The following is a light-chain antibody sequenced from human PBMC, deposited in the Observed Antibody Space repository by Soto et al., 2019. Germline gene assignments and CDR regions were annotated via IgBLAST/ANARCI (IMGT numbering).Light chain of an antibody. J-gene: IGKJ1*01. V-gene: IGKV3-11*01. CDR1: QSVSSY. Sequence: EIVLTQSPATLSLSPWERATLSCRASQSVSSYLAWYQQKPGQAPRLLIYDASNRATGIPARFSGSGSGTDFTLTISSLEPEDFAVYYCQQRSNWPRRTFGQGTKVEIK. CDR2: DAS. CDR3: QQRSNWPRRT.